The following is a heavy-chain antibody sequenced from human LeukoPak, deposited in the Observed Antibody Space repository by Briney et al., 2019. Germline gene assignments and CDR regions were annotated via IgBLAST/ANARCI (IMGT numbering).Heavy chain of an antibody. CDR1: GYSISSGSY. J-gene: IGHJ4*02. CDR3: AVKRAYTFWFAD. CDR2: IYHSGST. V-gene: IGHV4-38-2*01. Sequence: SETLSLTCDVSGYSISSGSYWGWIRQPPGKGLEWIGSIYHSGSTYYEPSLKSRVTISVDTSKNQFSLSLKSVTAADTATYYCAVKRAYTFWFADWGQGTLVTVSS. D-gene: IGHD5-18*01.